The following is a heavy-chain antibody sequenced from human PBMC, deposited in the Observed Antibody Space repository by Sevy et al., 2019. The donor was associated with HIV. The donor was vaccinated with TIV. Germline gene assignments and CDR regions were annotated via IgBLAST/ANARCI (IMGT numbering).Heavy chain of an antibody. D-gene: IGHD2-21*02. V-gene: IGHV3-21*01. CDR3: ARGRGDPRADCFDY. CDR1: GFTFNIYS. Sequence: GGSLRLSCAASGFTFNIYSMNWARKAPGKGLEWVSSISGSSSYIFYADSVKGRFTISRDNAKNSLYLQMNSLRAEDTAVYYCARGRGDPRADCFDYWGQGTLVTVSS. J-gene: IGHJ4*02. CDR2: ISGSSSYI.